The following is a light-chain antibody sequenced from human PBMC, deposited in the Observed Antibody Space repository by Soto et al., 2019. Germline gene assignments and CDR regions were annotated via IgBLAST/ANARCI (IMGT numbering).Light chain of an antibody. CDR3: QQRSNWPPIT. J-gene: IGKJ5*01. V-gene: IGKV3-11*01. CDR2: DAS. CDR1: QGIGDT. Sequence: EFVMRQSPATLSVSPGEGATLSCRASQGIGDTLAWYQHKPGQTPRLLIYDASNRATGIPARFSGSGSGTDFTLTISSLEPEDFAVYYCQQRSNWPPITFGQGTRLEI.